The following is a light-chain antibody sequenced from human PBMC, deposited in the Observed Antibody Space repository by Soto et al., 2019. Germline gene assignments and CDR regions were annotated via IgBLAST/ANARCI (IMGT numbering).Light chain of an antibody. CDR1: SSDVGGYNY. J-gene: IGLJ1*01. Sequence: VLTQPASVSGYPGQSITISCTGTSSDVGGYNYVSWYQQHPGKAPKLMIYDVSDRPSGVSNRFSGSKSGNTASLTISGLQAEDEADYYCSSYTSSSTEVFGTGTKVTVL. V-gene: IGLV2-14*01. CDR2: DVS. CDR3: SSYTSSSTEV.